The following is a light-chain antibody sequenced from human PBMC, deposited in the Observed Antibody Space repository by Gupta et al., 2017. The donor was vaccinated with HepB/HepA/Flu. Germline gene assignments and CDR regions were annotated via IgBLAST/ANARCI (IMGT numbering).Light chain of an antibody. J-gene: IGKJ3*01. V-gene: IGKV4-1*01. CDR1: QSVLYSSNNKNY. Sequence: DIVMTQSPDSLAVSLGERATINCKSSQSVLYSSNNKNYLAWYQQKPGQPPKLLIYWASTRESGVPDRFSGSGCGTDFTLTISSLQAEDVAVYYCQQYYSTSRSFFGPGTKVDIK. CDR2: WAS. CDR3: QQYYSTSRSF.